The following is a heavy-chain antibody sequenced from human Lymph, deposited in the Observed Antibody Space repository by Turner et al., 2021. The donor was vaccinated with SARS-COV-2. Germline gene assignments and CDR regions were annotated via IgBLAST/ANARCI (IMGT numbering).Heavy chain of an antibody. CDR2: TKHNIGGI. D-gene: IGHD3-3*01. V-gene: IGHV1-2*02. J-gene: IGHJ6*02. CDR3: ARDVERDKYLWSGYSGGYGLDV. CDR1: VYTFNGYY. Sequence: QVQLVPSGAEVKKPGASLRVSCKSSVYTFNGYYVHWVRPYPGQGLEWIVGTKHNIGGIKYAKKFQGRVTMTRDTSISTAYMELSRLRSDDTAVYSCARDVERDKYLWSGYSGGYGLDVWGQGTTVTVSS.